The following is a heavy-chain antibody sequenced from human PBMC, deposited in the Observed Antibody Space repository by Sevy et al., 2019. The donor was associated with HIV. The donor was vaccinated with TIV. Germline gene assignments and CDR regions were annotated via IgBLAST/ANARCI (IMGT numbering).Heavy chain of an antibody. J-gene: IGHJ3*02. CDR1: GGSISSGGYS. CDR2: IYHSGST. V-gene: IGHV4-30-2*01. D-gene: IGHD3-3*01. Sequence: SETLSLTCAVSGGSISSGGYSWSWIRQPPGKGLEWIGYIYHSGSTYYNPSLKSRVTISVDRSKNQFSLKLSSVTAADTAVYYCATTYYDFWSGYPSAFDIWGQGTMVTVSS. CDR3: ATTYYDFWSGYPSAFDI.